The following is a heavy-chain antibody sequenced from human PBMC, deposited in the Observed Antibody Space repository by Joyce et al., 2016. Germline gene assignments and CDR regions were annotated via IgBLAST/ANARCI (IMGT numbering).Heavy chain of an antibody. CDR3: ARERNFGDLSFDP. CDR1: GYTFTSYG. CDR2: MNPNSGNT. D-gene: IGHD4-17*01. V-gene: IGHV1-8*01. Sequence: QVQLVQSGAEVKKPGASVKVSCKASGYTFTSYGINWVRLATGRGLEWMGGMNPNSGNTGSAQKFQGRVTMTRNTSISTAYMELSSLRSEDTAVYYCARERNFGDLSFDPWGQGTLVTVSS. J-gene: IGHJ5*02.